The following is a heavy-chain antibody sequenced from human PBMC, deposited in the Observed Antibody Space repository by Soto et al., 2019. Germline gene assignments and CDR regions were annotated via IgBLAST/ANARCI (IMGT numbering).Heavy chain of an antibody. Sequence: AASVKVSCKASGGTFSSYAISWVRQAPGQGLEWMGGIIPIFGTANYAQKFQGRVTITADESTSTAYMELGSLRSEDTAVYYCARAGGRITMIVVATDAFDIWGQGTMVTVSS. CDR3: ARAGGRITMIVVATDAFDI. J-gene: IGHJ3*02. V-gene: IGHV1-69*13. CDR2: IIPIFGTA. CDR1: GGTFSSYA. D-gene: IGHD3-22*01.